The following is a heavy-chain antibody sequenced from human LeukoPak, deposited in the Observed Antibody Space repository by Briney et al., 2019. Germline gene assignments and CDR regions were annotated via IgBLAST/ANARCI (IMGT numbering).Heavy chain of an antibody. J-gene: IGHJ4*02. V-gene: IGHV3-23*01. CDR3: ARDGWNVFFDY. CDR2: VSGGGGTT. CDR1: GFTFSSYW. D-gene: IGHD1-1*01. Sequence: GGSLRLSCAASGFTFSSYWMSWVRQAPGKGLEWVSSVSGGGGTTHHADSVKGRFTISRDNYKSTLYLQMNSLGAGDTAVYYCARDGWNVFFDYWGQGALVSVSS.